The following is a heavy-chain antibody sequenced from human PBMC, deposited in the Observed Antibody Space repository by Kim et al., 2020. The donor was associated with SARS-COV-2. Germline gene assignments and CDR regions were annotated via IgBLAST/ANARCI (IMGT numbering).Heavy chain of an antibody. V-gene: IGHV3-9*01. J-gene: IGHJ4*02. CDR3: AKAYRGWYSY. D-gene: IGHD6-19*01. CDR1: GFTFDDYA. Sequence: GGSLRLSCAASGFTFDDYAMHWVRQAPGKGLEWVSGISWNSGSIGYADSVKGRFTISRDNAKNSLYLQMNSLRAEDTALYYCAKAYRGWYSYWGQGTLVT. CDR2: ISWNSGSI.